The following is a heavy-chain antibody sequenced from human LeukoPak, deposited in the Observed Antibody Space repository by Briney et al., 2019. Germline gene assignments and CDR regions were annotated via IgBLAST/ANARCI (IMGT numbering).Heavy chain of an antibody. J-gene: IGHJ5*02. CDR1: GFTFSSYW. V-gene: IGHV3-7*01. CDR2: IKQDGSEK. Sequence: AGGSLRLSCAASGFTFSSYWMSWVRQAPGKGLEWVANIKQDGSEKYYVDSVKGRFTISRDNAKNLLYLQMNSLRAEDTAVYYCARDRRPTRSRESNWFDPWGQGTLVTVSS. CDR3: ARDRRPTRSRESNWFDP.